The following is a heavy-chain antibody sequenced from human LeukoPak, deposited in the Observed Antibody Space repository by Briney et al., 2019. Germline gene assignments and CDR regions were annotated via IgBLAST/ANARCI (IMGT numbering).Heavy chain of an antibody. V-gene: IGHV1-46*01. Sequence: ASVKVSCKASGGTFSSYAISWVRQAPGQGLEWMGIINPSGGSTSYAQKFQGRVTMTRDTSTSTVYMELSSLRSEDTAVYYCARALEPLGGSYYARGYWGQGTLVTVSS. CDR3: ARALEPLGGSYYARGY. D-gene: IGHD1-26*01. J-gene: IGHJ4*02. CDR2: INPSGGST. CDR1: GGTFSSYA.